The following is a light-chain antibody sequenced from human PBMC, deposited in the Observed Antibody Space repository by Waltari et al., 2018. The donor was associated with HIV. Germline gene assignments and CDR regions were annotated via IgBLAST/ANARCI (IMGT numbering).Light chain of an antibody. CDR1: SSNIGNNA. V-gene: IGLV1-36*01. CDR2: YDD. J-gene: IGLJ3*02. Sequence: QSVLTQPPSVSEAPRQRVTISCSGSSSNIGNNAVNWYQQLPGKAPKLLIYYDDLRPSGVSDRFSGSKSCTSASLAISGLQSEDEADYYCAAWDDSLNGGVFGGGTKLTVL. CDR3: AAWDDSLNGGV.